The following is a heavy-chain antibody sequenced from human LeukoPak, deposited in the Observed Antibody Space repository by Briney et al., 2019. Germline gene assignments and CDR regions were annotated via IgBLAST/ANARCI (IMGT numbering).Heavy chain of an antibody. CDR3: ARVLPDQKGYAVAFDI. D-gene: IGHD2-8*01. CDR2: IYHSGST. Sequence: PSETLSLTCTVSGYSISNGYYWGWIRQPPGKGLEWIGNIYHSGSTYYNPSLKSRVTISVDTSKNQFSLKLSSVTAADTAVYYCARVLPDQKGYAVAFDIWGQGTMVTVSS. CDR1: GYSISNGYY. J-gene: IGHJ3*02. V-gene: IGHV4-38-2*02.